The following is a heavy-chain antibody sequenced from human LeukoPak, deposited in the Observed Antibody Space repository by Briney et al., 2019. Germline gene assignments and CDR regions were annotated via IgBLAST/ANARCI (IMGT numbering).Heavy chain of an antibody. V-gene: IGHV3-23*01. D-gene: IGHD3-10*01. CDR3: AKGPWFGELLSYD. CDR2: TSGSGGST. J-gene: IGHJ4*02. Sequence: GGSLRLSCAASGFTFSSYGMSWVRQAPGKGLEWVSVTSGSGGSTYYADSVKGRFTISRDNSKNTLYLQMNSLRAEDTAIYYCAKGPWFGELLSYDWGQGTLVTVSS. CDR1: GFTFSSYG.